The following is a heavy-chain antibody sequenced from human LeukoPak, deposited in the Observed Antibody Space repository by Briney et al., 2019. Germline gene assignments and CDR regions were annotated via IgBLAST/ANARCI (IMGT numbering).Heavy chain of an antibody. CDR3: ARARIAARGSMVY. D-gene: IGHD6-6*01. CDR2: ISSSGSTI. CDR1: GFTFSSYE. J-gene: IGHJ4*02. Sequence: PGGSLRLSCAASGFTFSSYEMNWVRQAPGKGLEWVSYISSSGSTIYYADSVKGQFTIYRDNAKNSLYLQMNSLRAEDTAVYYCARARIAARGSMVYGGQGTLVTVSS. V-gene: IGHV3-48*03.